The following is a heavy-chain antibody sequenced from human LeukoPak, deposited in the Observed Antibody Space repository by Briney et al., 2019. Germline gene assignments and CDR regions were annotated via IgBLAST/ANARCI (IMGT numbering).Heavy chain of an antibody. D-gene: IGHD6-13*01. CDR1: GGSISSYY. J-gene: IGHJ3*02. Sequence: KPSETLSLTCTVSGGSISSYYWSWIRQPPGKGLEWIGYIYYSGSTNYNPSLKSRVTISVDTSKNQFSLKLSSVTAADTAVYCYARAPPGQQLAYDAFDIWGQGTMVTVS. CDR2: IYYSGST. CDR3: ARAPPGQQLAYDAFDI. V-gene: IGHV4-59*01.